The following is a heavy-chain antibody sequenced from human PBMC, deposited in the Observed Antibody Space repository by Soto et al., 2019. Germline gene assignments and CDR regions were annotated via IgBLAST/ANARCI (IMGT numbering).Heavy chain of an antibody. D-gene: IGHD6-19*01. J-gene: IGHJ4*02. CDR1: GGSVSSGSYY. Sequence: QVQLQESGPGLVKPSETLSLTCTVSGGSVSSGSYYWSWIRQPPGKGLEWIGDIYYSGSTNYNPPLKSRVTISVDTSKNAFALTLSFVSAADTAVYSCARAGVRSGQQLVPFSSGWYGFDYWGQGTMVTVSS. V-gene: IGHV4-61*01. CDR2: IYYSGST. CDR3: ARAGVRSGQQLVPFSSGWYGFDY.